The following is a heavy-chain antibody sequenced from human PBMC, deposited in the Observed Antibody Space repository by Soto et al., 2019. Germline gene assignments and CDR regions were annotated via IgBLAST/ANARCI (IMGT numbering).Heavy chain of an antibody. V-gene: IGHV4-30-4*01. CDR2: IYYSGST. D-gene: IGHD3-22*01. J-gene: IGHJ5*02. Sequence: SETRSRTWTVSGGSISKDNHYGSWIRQSPGKGLEWIAYIYYSGSTYYNPSLKSRLTISVDPSKNQFSLKLSSVTAADTAVYYCARTASPAPFYDASADFERWGQGTQVTVSS. CDR3: ARTASPAPFYDASADFER. CDR1: GGSISKDNHY.